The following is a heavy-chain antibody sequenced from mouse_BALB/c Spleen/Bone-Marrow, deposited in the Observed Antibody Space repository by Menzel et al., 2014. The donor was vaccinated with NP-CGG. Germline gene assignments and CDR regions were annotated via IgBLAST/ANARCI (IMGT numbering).Heavy chain of an antibody. J-gene: IGHJ4*01. Sequence: VQLQQSGAELGMPGASVKMSCKASGYTFTDNWIYWVKQRPGQGLEWIGAIDTSDSYTNFNQKFMGKASLTVDASSSTANMQVSSLTSDDSAVYYCARGGHDFSLDYWGQGTSVTVSS. CDR3: ARGGHDFSLDY. D-gene: IGHD2-4*01. CDR1: GYTFTDNW. V-gene: IGHV1-69*01. CDR2: IDTSDSYT.